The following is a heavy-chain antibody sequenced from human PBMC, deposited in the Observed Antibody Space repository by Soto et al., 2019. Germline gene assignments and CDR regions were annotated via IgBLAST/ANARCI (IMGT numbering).Heavy chain of an antibody. CDR1: GFTFSSYA. CDR3: AKDRHDILTGYYIFDY. Sequence: EVQLLESGGGLVQPGGSLRLSCAASGFTFSSYAMSWVRQAPGKGLEWVSAISGSGGSTYYADSVKGRFTISRDNSKNTLYLQMNSLRAEDTAVYYCAKDRHDILTGYYIFDYWGQGSLVTVSS. CDR2: ISGSGGST. V-gene: IGHV3-23*01. D-gene: IGHD3-9*01. J-gene: IGHJ4*02.